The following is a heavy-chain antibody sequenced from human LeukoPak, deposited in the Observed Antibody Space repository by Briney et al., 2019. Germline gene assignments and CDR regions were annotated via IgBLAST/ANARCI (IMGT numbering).Heavy chain of an antibody. CDR1: GYTFTSYG. CDR3: ARGSVAFDY. D-gene: IGHD6-19*01. V-gene: IGHV1-18*01. Sequence: VASVKVSCTASGYTFTSYGISWIRQAPGQGLEWMGWISAYNGNTNYAQKLQGRVTMTRNTSISTAYMELSSLRSEDTAVYYCARGSVAFDYWGQGSLVTVSS. CDR2: ISAYNGNT. J-gene: IGHJ4*02.